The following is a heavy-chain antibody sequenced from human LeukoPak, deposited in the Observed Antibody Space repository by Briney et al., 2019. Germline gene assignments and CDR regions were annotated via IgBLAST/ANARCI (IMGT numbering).Heavy chain of an antibody. CDR3: ARFAAGWNEYYFDY. Sequence: SETLSLTCTVSGGSISSSSYYWGWIRQPPGKGLEWIGSIYYSESTYYNPSLKSRVTISVDTSKNQFSLKLSSVTAADTAVYYCARFAAGWNEYYFDYWGQGTLVTVSS. V-gene: IGHV4-39*01. CDR1: GGSISSSSYY. D-gene: IGHD1-1*01. J-gene: IGHJ4*02. CDR2: IYYSEST.